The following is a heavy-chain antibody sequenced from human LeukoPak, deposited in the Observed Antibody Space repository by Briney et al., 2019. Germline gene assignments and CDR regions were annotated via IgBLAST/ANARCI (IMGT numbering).Heavy chain of an antibody. D-gene: IGHD3-10*01. V-gene: IGHV4-39*01. CDR3: ARRLWFGEYYFDY. CDR1: GGSISSSSYY. J-gene: IGHJ4*02. Sequence: SETLSLTCTVSGGSISSSSYYWGWIRQPPGKGLEYIGSIYYTESTYYNPSLKSRATISVDTSKNQFSLNLTSVTSADTAVYYCARRLWFGEYYFDYWGQGTLVTVSS. CDR2: IYYTEST.